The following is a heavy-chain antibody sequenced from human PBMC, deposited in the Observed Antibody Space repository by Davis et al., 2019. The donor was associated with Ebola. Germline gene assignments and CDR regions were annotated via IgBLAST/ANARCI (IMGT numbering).Heavy chain of an antibody. V-gene: IGHV3-30*02. CDR3: ARLDEDDYLTGPDY. Sequence: PGGSLRLSCAASGFAFNSFTINWVRQAPGKGLEWVAFIRYDGSVKYYADSVKGRFTISRDNSKNTVDLQMNSLRPEDTAVYYCARLDEDDYLTGPDYWGQGTLVTVSS. D-gene: IGHD3-9*01. CDR1: GFAFNSFT. CDR2: IRYDGSVK. J-gene: IGHJ4*02.